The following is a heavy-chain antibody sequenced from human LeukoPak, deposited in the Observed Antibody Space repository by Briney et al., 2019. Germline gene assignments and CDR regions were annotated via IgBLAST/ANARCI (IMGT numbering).Heavy chain of an antibody. J-gene: IGHJ4*02. Sequence: ASVKVSCKASGYTFTSYGISWVRQAPGQGLEWMGWISAYNGNTNYAQKLLGRVTMTTDTSTSTAYMELRSLRSDDTAVYYCARGILPAVVIATYYFDYWGQGTLVTVSS. V-gene: IGHV1-18*01. CDR3: ARGILPAVVIATYYFDY. D-gene: IGHD2-21*01. CDR2: ISAYNGNT. CDR1: GYTFTSYG.